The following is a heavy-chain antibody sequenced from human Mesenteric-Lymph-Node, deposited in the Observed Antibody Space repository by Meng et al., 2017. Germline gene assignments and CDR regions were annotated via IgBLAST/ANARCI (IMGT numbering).Heavy chain of an antibody. Sequence: QLGVSGAEVKKPGDSVKVSCKASGYTFTGYYMHWVRQAPGQGLEWMGRINTNSGGTNYAQNFQGRVTMTRDTSISTAYMELSSLRSDDTALYYCARVKGSSASDAFDIWGQGTVVTVSS. CDR3: ARVKGSSASDAFDI. D-gene: IGHD2-2*01. V-gene: IGHV1-2*06. CDR2: INTNSGGT. J-gene: IGHJ3*02. CDR1: GYTFTGYY.